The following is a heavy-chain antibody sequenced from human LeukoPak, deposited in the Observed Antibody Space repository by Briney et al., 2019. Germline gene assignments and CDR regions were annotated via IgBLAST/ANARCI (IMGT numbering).Heavy chain of an antibody. J-gene: IGHJ3*01. D-gene: IGHD5-24*01. CDR3: VKDIQLST. V-gene: IGHV3-23*01. CDR2: IGSSGGST. CDR1: GFNFPTAA. Sequence: GGSLRLSCEASGFNFPTAAMTWVRQAPGKGLEWVSLIGSSGGSTYYADSVKGRFTISRDNFNHTLSLQMNSLRVEDTAIYYCVKDIQLSTWGLGTMVTVSS.